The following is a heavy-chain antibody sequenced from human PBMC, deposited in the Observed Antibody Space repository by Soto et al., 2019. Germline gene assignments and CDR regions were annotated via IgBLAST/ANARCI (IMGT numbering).Heavy chain of an antibody. Sequence: EVQLVESGGGLVQPGGSLRLSCAASGFTFSRYWIHWVRQAPGKELVWVSRINSDGSSTTYADSVKGRFTISRDNAKNTLYLQMNSLRAEDTAVYYCAREEIFGVVIDAFDIWGQGTMVTVSS. CDR2: INSDGSST. CDR1: GFTFSRYW. J-gene: IGHJ3*02. V-gene: IGHV3-74*01. CDR3: AREEIFGVVIDAFDI. D-gene: IGHD3-3*01.